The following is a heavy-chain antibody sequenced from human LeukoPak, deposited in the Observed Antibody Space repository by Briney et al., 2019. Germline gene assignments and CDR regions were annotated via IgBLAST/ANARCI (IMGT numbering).Heavy chain of an antibody. CDR2: IYYSGST. Sequence: PSGTLSLTCTVSGGSISSYYWSWIRQPPGKGLEWIGYIYYSGSTNYNPSLKSRVTISVDTSKNQFSLKLSSVTAADTAVYYCAREVQYQYCSGGSCYDDAFDIWGQGTMVTVSS. CDR1: GGSISSYY. CDR3: AREVQYQYCSGGSCYDDAFDI. J-gene: IGHJ3*02. V-gene: IGHV4-59*01. D-gene: IGHD2-15*01.